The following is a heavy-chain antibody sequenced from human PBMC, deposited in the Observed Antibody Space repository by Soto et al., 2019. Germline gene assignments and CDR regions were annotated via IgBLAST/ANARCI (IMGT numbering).Heavy chain of an antibody. Sequence: SETLYLTCTVSGGSISSSSYYWGWIRQPPGKGLEWIGSIDYSGSTYYNPSLKSRVTISVDTSKNKFSLKLSSVTAADTAVHYGASLAPYYCDSSGSSRFFDYWGQGTLVTVSS. CDR2: IDYSGST. D-gene: IGHD3-22*01. J-gene: IGHJ4*02. CDR3: ASLAPYYCDSSGSSRFFDY. CDR1: GGSISSSSYY. V-gene: IGHV4-39*01.